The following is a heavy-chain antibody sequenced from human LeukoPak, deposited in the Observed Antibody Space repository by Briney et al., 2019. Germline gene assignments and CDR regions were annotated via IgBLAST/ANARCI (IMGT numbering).Heavy chain of an antibody. Sequence: GGSLRLSCAASGFTFSSYAMSWVRQAPGKGLEWVSAISGSGGSTYYADSVKGRFTNSRDNSKNTLYLQMNSLRAEDTAVYYCAKDSNSYDSSGYYLYYFDYWGQGTLVTVSS. CDR2: ISGSGGST. V-gene: IGHV3-23*01. CDR3: AKDSNSYDSSGYYLYYFDY. CDR1: GFTFSSYA. D-gene: IGHD3-22*01. J-gene: IGHJ4*02.